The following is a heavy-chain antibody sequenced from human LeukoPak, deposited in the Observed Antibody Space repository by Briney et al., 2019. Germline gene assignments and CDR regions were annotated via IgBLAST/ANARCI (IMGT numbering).Heavy chain of an antibody. Sequence: GGSLRLSCAASGFTLSNYSMNWVRQAPGKGLEWVAFISSSSSYIFYVDSLKGRFTISRDNAKNSLYLQMNSLRADDTAVYYCARDLAYGDDGLWGQGTLVTVSS. J-gene: IGHJ4*02. CDR1: GFTLSNYS. V-gene: IGHV3-21*01. CDR3: ARDLAYGDDGL. CDR2: ISSSSSYI. D-gene: IGHD4-17*01.